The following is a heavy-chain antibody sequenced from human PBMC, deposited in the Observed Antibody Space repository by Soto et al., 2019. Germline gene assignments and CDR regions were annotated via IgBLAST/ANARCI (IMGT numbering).Heavy chain of an antibody. J-gene: IGHJ4*02. V-gene: IGHV1-18*01. CDR1: GYIFTNYG. D-gene: IGHD3-22*01. CDR3: ARGSRDRSGNPSYFDF. CDR2: ISTDNGDT. Sequence: QVQLVQSGVQLKKPGASVKVSCKASGYIFTNYGISGVRQAPGQGLEWMAWISTDNGDTNYAQKVHGRLTMSTDTSTNTAYMEMRGLRSDDTAVYYCARGSRDRSGNPSYFDFWGQGTLVTVSS.